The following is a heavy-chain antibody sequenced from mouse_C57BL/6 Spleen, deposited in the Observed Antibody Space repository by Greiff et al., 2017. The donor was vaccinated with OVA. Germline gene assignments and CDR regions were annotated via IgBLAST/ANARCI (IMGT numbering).Heavy chain of an antibody. Sequence: QVQLQQPGAELVMPGASVKLSCKASGYTFTSYWMHWVKQRPGQGLEWIGEIDPSDSYTNYHQKFKGKSTLTVDKSSSTAYMQRSSLTSEDSAVYYCARTYYSNCGFAYWGQGTLVTVSA. J-gene: IGHJ3*01. CDR2: IDPSDSYT. D-gene: IGHD2-5*01. V-gene: IGHV1-69*01. CDR1: GYTFTSYW. CDR3: ARTYYSNCGFAY.